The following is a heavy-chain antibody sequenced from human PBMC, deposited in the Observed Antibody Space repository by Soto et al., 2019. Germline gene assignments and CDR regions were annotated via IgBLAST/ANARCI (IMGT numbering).Heavy chain of an antibody. Sequence: GASVKVSCKASGYTFTSYGISWVRQAPGQGLEWMGWISAYNGSTNYAQKLQGRVTMTTDTSTSTAYMELRSLRSDDTAVYYCAKDQHGMGHFDYWGRGTLVTVSS. D-gene: IGHD1-26*01. V-gene: IGHV1-18*01. J-gene: IGHJ4*02. CDR1: GYTFTSYG. CDR3: AKDQHGMGHFDY. CDR2: ISAYNGST.